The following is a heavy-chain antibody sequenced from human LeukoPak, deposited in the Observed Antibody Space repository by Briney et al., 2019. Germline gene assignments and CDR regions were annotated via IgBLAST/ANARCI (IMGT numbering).Heavy chain of an antibody. CDR1: GYTFTSYY. J-gene: IGHJ5*02. CDR3: ARDPLMVVVPAAIEFDP. Sequence: ASVNVSCKASGYTFTSYYMHWVRQAPGQGLEWMGIINPSGGSTSYAQKFQGRVTMTRDTSTSTVYMELSSLRSEDTAVYYCARDPLMVVVPAAIEFDPWGQGTLVTVSS. D-gene: IGHD2-2*02. V-gene: IGHV1-46*01. CDR2: INPSGGST.